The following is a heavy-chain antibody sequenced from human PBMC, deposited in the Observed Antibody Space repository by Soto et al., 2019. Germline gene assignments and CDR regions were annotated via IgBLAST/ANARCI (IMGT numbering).Heavy chain of an antibody. CDR1: GLTFSDCY. CDR2: ISSSGSSI. J-gene: IGHJ6*02. D-gene: IGHD3-10*01. Sequence: SLRLSCAASGLTFSDCYMNWIRQAPGKGLEWVSYISSSGSSINYAGSVKGRFTISRDNAKNSLYLQMNSLRAEDTAMFYCARVRLGEGGYAVDDSGPTPTVTV. V-gene: IGHV3-11*01. CDR3: ARVRLGEGGYAVDD.